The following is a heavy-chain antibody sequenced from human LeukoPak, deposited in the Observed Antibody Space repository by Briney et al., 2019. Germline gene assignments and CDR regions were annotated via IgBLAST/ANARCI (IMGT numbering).Heavy chain of an antibody. Sequence: PGGSLRLSCEVSGLTFNTYPMTWVRQAPGKGLEWVSTLGGIGGYTYYADSVKGRFTISRDNSKATLYLQMNSLRADDTAVYYCASTNYFDSRGYYFDYWGQGTLVTVSS. CDR3: ASTNYFDSRGYYFDY. J-gene: IGHJ4*02. CDR2: LGGIGGYT. D-gene: IGHD3-22*01. CDR1: GLTFNTYP. V-gene: IGHV3-23*01.